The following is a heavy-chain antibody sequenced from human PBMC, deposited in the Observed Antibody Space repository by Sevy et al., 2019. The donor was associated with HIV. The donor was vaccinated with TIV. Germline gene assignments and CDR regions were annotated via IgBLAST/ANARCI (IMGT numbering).Heavy chain of an antibody. CDR3: ARPGSGWFEFDS. J-gene: IGHJ4*02. CDR2: IGSTGPTI. V-gene: IGHV3-48*02. D-gene: IGHD6-19*01. Sequence: GGSLRLSCVASGFTFSRYSMNWVRQAPGKGLEWVSNIGSTGPTIYYAGSVKGRFTISRDNAKNSLYLQMNSLREEDTAVYYCARPGSGWFEFDSWGQGTLVTVSS. CDR1: GFTFSRYS.